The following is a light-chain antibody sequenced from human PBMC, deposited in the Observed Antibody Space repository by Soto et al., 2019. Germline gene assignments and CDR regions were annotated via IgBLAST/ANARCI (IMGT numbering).Light chain of an antibody. V-gene: IGLV2-14*01. J-gene: IGLJ3*02. Sequence: QSVLTQPPSVSAAPGQKVTISCSGSSSNIGNNYVSWYQQHPGKAPKLLIYEVSNRPSGVFNRFSGSKSGNTASLTISGLQAEDEADYYCTSYTSSSTWVFGGGTKLTVL. CDR2: EVS. CDR1: SSNIGNNY. CDR3: TSYTSSSTWV.